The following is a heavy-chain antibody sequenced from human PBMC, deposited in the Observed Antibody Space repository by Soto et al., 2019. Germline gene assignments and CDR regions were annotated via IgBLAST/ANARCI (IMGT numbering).Heavy chain of an antibody. CDR2: IWYDGSNK. CDR1: GFTFSSYG. Sequence: GGSLRLSCAASGFTFSSYGMHWVRQAPGKGLEWVAVIWYDGSNKYYADSVKGRFTISRNNSKNTLYLQMSSLRAEDTAVYYCARDNHDSFDIWGQGTMVTVSS. J-gene: IGHJ3*02. V-gene: IGHV3-33*01. CDR3: ARDNHDSFDI.